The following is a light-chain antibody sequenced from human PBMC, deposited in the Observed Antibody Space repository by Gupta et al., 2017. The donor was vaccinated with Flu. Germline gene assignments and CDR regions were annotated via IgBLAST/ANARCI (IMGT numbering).Light chain of an antibody. CDR1: KSISSN. J-gene: IGKJ2*01. Sequence: PGSLSVSPGERATLHCRASKSISSNLDWYQQQPGQAPRLLIYGVSTRATGIPARFSGSGYGTEFTLTISSLQSEDFTVYYCQQYNNWPYTFGQGTKLEIK. CDR2: GVS. V-gene: IGKV3D-15*01. CDR3: QQYNNWPYT.